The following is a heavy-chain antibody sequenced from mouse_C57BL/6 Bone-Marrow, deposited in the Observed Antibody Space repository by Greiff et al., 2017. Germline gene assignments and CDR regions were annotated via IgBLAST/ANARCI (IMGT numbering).Heavy chain of an antibody. D-gene: IGHD1-1*01. CDR1: GFSLTSYG. Sequence: VKLMESGPGLVAPSQSLSITCTVSGFSLTSYGVTWVRQPPGKGLEWLGALWGGGSTNYNSALMSRLSLSTDNPKSQVFLKMDRLQTDGTGMYYCAKHGGTTVGAVDYWGQGTSVTVSS. CDR2: LWGGGST. CDR3: AKHGGTTVGAVDY. J-gene: IGHJ4*01. V-gene: IGHV2-9*01.